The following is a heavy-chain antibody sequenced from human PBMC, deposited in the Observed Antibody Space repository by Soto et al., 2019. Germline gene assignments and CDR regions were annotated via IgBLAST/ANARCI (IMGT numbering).Heavy chain of an antibody. J-gene: IGHJ1*01. D-gene: IGHD3-22*01. CDR3: ARDRVESGYPEYFQH. CDR1: GFTVSSNY. Sequence: EVQLVESGGGLIQPGGSLRLSCAASGFTVSSNYMSWVRQAPGNGLEWVSVIYSGGSTYYADSVKGRFTISRDNSKNTLYLQMNSLRAEDTAVYYCARDRVESGYPEYFQHWGQGTLVTVSS. CDR2: IYSGGST. V-gene: IGHV3-53*01.